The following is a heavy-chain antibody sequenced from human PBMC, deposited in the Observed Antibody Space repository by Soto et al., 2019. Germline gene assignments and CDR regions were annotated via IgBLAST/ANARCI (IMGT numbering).Heavy chain of an antibody. CDR1: GFTFSSYA. CDR2: ISGSGGST. CDR3: AKDPVVAATTYRWFDP. J-gene: IGHJ5*02. Sequence: GGSLRLSCAASGFTFSSYAMSWVRQAPGKGLEWVSAISGSGGSTYYADSVKGRFTISRDNSKNTLYLQMNSLRAEDMALFYCAKDPVVAATTYRWFDPWGQGTLVTVSS. V-gene: IGHV3-23*01. D-gene: IGHD2-15*01.